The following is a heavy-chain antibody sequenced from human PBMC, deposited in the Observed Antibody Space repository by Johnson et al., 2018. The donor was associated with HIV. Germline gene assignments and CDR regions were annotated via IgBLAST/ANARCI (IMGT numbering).Heavy chain of an antibody. V-gene: IGHV3-33*06. D-gene: IGHD6-13*01. CDR2: IWSDGRNN. Sequence: QVQLVESGGGVVQPGRSLRLSCAAYGLTFSSYGMHWVRQAPGKGLEWVAVIWSDGRNNDYAASVKGRFTISRDNAKNTLDLQMNSLRAEDTAVYYCAKGLLIAAAHDAFDIWGQGTMVTVSS. CDR1: GLTFSSYG. CDR3: AKGLLIAAAHDAFDI. J-gene: IGHJ3*02.